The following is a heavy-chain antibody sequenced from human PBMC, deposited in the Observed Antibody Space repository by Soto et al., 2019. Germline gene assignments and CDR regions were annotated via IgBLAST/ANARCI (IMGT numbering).Heavy chain of an antibody. CDR2: ISGSGGST. CDR1: GFTFSSYA. D-gene: IGHD2-15*01. J-gene: IGHJ6*03. V-gene: IGHV3-23*01. Sequence: GGSLRLSCAASGFTFSSYAMSWVRQAPGKGLEWVSAISGSGGSTYYADSVKGRFTISRDNSKNTLYLQMNSLRAEDTAVYYCAKAAGGSHGFRNYYYYMDVWGKGTTVTVSS. CDR3: AKAAGGSHGFRNYYYYMDV.